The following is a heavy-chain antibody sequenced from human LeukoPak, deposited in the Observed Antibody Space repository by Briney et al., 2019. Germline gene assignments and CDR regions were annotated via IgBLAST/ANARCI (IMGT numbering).Heavy chain of an antibody. D-gene: IGHD6-13*01. CDR3: AREGSWYYNWFDP. Sequence: SETLSLTCTVSGGSISSSSYYWGWIRQPPGKGLEWIGEINHSGSTNYNPSLKSRVTISVDTSKNQFSLKLSSVTAADTAVYYCAREGSWYYNWFDPWGQGTLVTVSS. J-gene: IGHJ5*02. CDR2: INHSGST. CDR1: GGSISSSSYY. V-gene: IGHV4-39*07.